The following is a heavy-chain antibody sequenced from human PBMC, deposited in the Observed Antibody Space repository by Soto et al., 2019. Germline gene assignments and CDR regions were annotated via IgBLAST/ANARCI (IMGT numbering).Heavy chain of an antibody. J-gene: IGHJ6*03. CDR3: ARMVYWYYYMDV. CDR1: GYTFTSYD. D-gene: IGHD2-8*01. V-gene: IGHV1-8*01. CDR2: MNPNSGNT. Sequence: ASVKVSCKASGYTFTSYDINWVRQATGQGLEWMGWMNPNSGNTGYAQKFQGRVTMTRNTSISTAYMELSSLRSEDTAVYYCARMVYWYYYMDVWGKGTTVTVSS.